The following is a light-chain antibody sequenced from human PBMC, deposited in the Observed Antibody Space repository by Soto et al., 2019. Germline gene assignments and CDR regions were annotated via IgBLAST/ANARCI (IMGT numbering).Light chain of an antibody. CDR3: QQSYSTPPYT. CDR2: AAS. J-gene: IGKJ2*01. CDR1: QSISSY. V-gene: IGKV1-39*01. Sequence: DIQMTQSPSSLSASVGDRVTITCRASQSISSYLNWYQQKPEKAPKLLIYAASSLHSGVPSRCSGSGSGTDFTLTISSLQPEDFATYYCQQSYSTPPYTFGQGTKLEIK.